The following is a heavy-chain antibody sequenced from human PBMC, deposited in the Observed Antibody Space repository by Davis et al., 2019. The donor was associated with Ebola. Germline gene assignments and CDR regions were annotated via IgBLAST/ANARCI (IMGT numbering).Heavy chain of an antibody. CDR2: IHYGGTT. J-gene: IGHJ4*02. CDR1: GGSISGYF. Sequence: SETLSLTCTVSGGSISGYFWSWIRQPPGKGLEWIGHIHYGGTTTFNASLQSRVTMSVDASKNQFSLRLSSVTAADTAVYYCARSQVWELPDFWGQGTLVTVSS. CDR3: ARSQVWELPDF. D-gene: IGHD1-26*01. V-gene: IGHV4-59*08.